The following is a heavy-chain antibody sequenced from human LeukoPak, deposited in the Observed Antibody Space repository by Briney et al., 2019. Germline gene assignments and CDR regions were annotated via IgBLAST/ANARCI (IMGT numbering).Heavy chain of an antibody. V-gene: IGHV4-59*01. CDR1: GGSISTYY. CDR2: IHYSGST. Sequence: SQTLSLTCTVSGGSISTYYWSWIRQPPGKGLEWIAYIHYSGSTNYNPSLRSRVTISVDTSKNQFSLKLSSVTAADTAVYYCARGLTSSDWYFDLWGRGTLVTVSS. CDR3: ARGLTSSDWYFDL. D-gene: IGHD4/OR15-4a*01. J-gene: IGHJ2*01.